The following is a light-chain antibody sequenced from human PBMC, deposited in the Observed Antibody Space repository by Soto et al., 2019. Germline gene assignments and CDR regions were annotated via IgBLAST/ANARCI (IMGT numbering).Light chain of an antibody. CDR3: SSYGGTNNVV. J-gene: IGLJ2*01. CDR2: EVT. CDR1: XXXVGGYKY. V-gene: IGLV2-8*01. Sequence: QSALTQPPSASGSXXXXXXXXXXGXXXXVGGYKYVSWYQHHPGKAPKVVIYEVTKRPSGVPDRFSGSQSGNTASLTVSGLQAEDEADYYCSSYGGTNNVVFGGGTKLTVL.